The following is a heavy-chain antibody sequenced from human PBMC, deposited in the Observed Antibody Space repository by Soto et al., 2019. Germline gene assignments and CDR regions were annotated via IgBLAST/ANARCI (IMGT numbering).Heavy chain of an antibody. D-gene: IGHD6-19*01. Sequence: GGSLRLSCAASGFTFSSYWMHWVRQAPGKGLVWVSRINSDGSSTSYADSVKGRFTISRDNAKNTLYLQMNSLRAEDTAVYYCARVLYSSGWYDYFDYWGQGTLVTVSS. V-gene: IGHV3-74*01. CDR3: ARVLYSSGWYDYFDY. J-gene: IGHJ4*02. CDR1: GFTFSSYW. CDR2: INSDGSST.